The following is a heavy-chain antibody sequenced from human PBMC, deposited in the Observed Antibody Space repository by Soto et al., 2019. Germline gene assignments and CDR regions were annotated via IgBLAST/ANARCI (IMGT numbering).Heavy chain of an antibody. J-gene: IGHJ4*02. CDR2: TRNKANSYTT. Sequence: PGGSLRLSCAASGFTFSDHYMDWVRQAPGKGLEWVGRTRNKANSYTTEYAASVKGRFTISRDDSKNSLYLQMNSLKTEDTAVYYCARGRYNWNYAYFDYWGQGTLVTVSS. CDR1: GFTFSDHY. V-gene: IGHV3-72*01. CDR3: ARGRYNWNYAYFDY. D-gene: IGHD1-7*01.